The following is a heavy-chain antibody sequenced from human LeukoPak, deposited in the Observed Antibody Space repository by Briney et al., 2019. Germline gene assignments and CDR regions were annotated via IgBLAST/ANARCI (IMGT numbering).Heavy chain of an antibody. Sequence: SETLSLTCTVSGGSISSSSYYWGWIRQPPGKGLEWIGSIYYSGSTYYNPSLKSRVTISVDTSKNQFSLKLSSVTTADTAVYYCARGAYYDILTGRGKKYNWFDPWGQGTLVTVSS. CDR3: ARGAYYDILTGRGKKYNWFDP. CDR1: GGSISSSSYY. D-gene: IGHD3-9*01. CDR2: IYYSGST. J-gene: IGHJ5*02. V-gene: IGHV4-39*07.